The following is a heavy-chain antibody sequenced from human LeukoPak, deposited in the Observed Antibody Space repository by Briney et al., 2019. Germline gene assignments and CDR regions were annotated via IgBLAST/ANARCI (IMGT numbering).Heavy chain of an antibody. CDR3: AKVGSAVAALDY. CDR2: ISWNSGSI. V-gene: IGHV3-9*01. D-gene: IGHD6-19*01. Sequence: GRSLRLSCAASGFTFDDYAMHCVRQAPGKGLEWVSGISWNSGSIGYADSVKGRFTISRDNAKNSLYLQMNSLRAEDTALYYCAKVGSAVAALDYWGQGTLVTVSS. CDR1: GFTFDDYA. J-gene: IGHJ4*02.